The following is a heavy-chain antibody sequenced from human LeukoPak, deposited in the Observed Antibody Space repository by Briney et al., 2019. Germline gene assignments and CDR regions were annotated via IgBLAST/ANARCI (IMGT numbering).Heavy chain of an antibody. CDR1: GGTFSSYA. D-gene: IGHD2-21*01. Sequence: SVKVSCKASGGTFSSYAISWVRQALGQGLEWMGGIIPIFGTANYAQKFQGRVTITADESTSTAYMELSSLRSDDTAVYYCARDHWGVVEWPYYYYGMDVWGQGTTVTVSS. J-gene: IGHJ6*02. CDR3: ARDHWGVVEWPYYYYGMDV. CDR2: IIPIFGTA. V-gene: IGHV1-69*13.